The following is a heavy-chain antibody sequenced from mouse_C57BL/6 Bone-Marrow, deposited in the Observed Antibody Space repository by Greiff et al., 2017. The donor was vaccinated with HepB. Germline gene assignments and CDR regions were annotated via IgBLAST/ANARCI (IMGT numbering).Heavy chain of an antibody. V-gene: IGHV14-3*01. CDR1: GFNFKNTY. CDR3: ARGNDGYLNWYFDV. Sequence: EVQLQQSVAELVRPGASVKFSCTAFGFNFKNTYMHWVNQRLEQVLEWIGRFDPANGNTKYAPKSQGKATITADTSPNTAYLQLSSLTHEDTAIYYGARGNDGYLNWYFDVWGTGTTVTVSS. CDR2: FDPANGNT. J-gene: IGHJ1*03. D-gene: IGHD2-3*01.